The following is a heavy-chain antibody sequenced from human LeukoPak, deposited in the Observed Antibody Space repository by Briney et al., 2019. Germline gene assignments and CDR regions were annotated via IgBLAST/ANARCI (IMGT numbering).Heavy chain of an antibody. CDR2: INPNSGGT. V-gene: IGHV1-2*02. Sequence: ASVTVSCKASGYTFTGYYMHWVRQAPGQGLEWMGWINPNSGGTNYAQKFQGRVTMTRDAAISTAYMELSRLRSDDTAVYYCASLVPAPRGFDYWGQGTLVTVSS. CDR1: GYTFTGYY. J-gene: IGHJ4*02. D-gene: IGHD2-2*01. CDR3: ASLVPAPRGFDY.